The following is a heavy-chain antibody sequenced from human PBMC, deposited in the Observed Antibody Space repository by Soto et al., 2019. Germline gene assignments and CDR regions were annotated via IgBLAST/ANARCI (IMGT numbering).Heavy chain of an antibody. D-gene: IGHD2-2*01. V-gene: IGHV5-51*01. CDR3: ARSGTSPRSTPLRFDT. CDR1: GYSFSSYW. J-gene: IGHJ5*02. CDR2: IYPGDSDT. Sequence: GESLKISCKGSGYSFSSYWIGWVRQMPGKGLEWMGIIYPGDSDTRYSPSFQGQVTISADKSISTAYLQWSSLKASDTAMYYCARSGTSPRSTPLRFDTWGQGTRVTVSS.